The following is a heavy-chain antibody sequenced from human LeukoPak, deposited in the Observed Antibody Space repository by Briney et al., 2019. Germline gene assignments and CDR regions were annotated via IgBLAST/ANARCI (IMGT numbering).Heavy chain of an antibody. CDR3: VRDGDDFNFDY. Sequence: GGYLRLSCAASGFTFSSHWMHWVRRAPGKGLVWVSRVKGDGTFTNYADSVYGRFTISRDNAKNTLYLHMHSLRAEDTAVYYCVRDGDDFNFDYWGQGNLVTVSS. D-gene: IGHD5-24*01. V-gene: IGHV3-74*01. CDR1: GFTFSSHW. J-gene: IGHJ4*02. CDR2: VKGDGTFT.